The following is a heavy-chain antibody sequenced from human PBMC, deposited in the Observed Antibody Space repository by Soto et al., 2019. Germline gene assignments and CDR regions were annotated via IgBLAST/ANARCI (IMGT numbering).Heavy chain of an antibody. CDR3: ARHYDSRALDY. D-gene: IGHD3-22*01. Sequence: SGNVSCKSSGGTFISYAITGVLQAPGQGLEWMGCIIPIFGTANYAQKFQVRVTITADESTSTAYMELSSLRSEDTAVYYCARHYDSRALDYWGQGNLVTVSS. V-gene: IGHV1-69*13. J-gene: IGHJ4*02. CDR2: IIPIFGTA. CDR1: GGTFISYA.